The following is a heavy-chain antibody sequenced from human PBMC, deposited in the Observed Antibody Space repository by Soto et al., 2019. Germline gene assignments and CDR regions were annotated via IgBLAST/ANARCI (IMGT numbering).Heavy chain of an antibody. Sequence: QVQLQESGPGLVKPSETLSLTCTVPGGSISSYYWSWIRQPPGKTLEWIGYVYYTGSTNYNPSLKSRVTMSVDTSKNQFSLKLTSVTAADTAVYYCARRGPGGYCSGGACPPFDYWGQGTLVTVSS. CDR1: GGSISSYY. CDR3: ARRGPGGYCSGGACPPFDY. V-gene: IGHV4-59*08. D-gene: IGHD2-15*01. J-gene: IGHJ4*02. CDR2: VYYTGST.